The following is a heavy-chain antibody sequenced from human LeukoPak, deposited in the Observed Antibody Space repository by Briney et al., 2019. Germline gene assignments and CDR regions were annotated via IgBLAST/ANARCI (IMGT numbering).Heavy chain of an antibody. CDR2: IYYIGTT. D-gene: IGHD4-23*01. J-gene: IGHJ4*02. Sequence: SETLSLTCTVSAGSVSSGNYYWHWIRQPPGEGLEWIGFIYYIGTTNYNPSLKSRVTISVDTSKNHFSLKLTSVTAADTAVYYCARAYGPNSPFYWGQGTLVTVSS. CDR3: ARAYGPNSPFY. CDR1: AGSVSSGNYY. V-gene: IGHV4-61*03.